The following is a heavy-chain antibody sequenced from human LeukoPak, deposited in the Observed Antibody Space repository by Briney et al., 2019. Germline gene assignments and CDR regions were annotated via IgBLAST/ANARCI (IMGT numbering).Heavy chain of an antibody. D-gene: IGHD6-19*01. CDR1: GFTFSSYW. CDR2: INSDGSST. CDR3: ARAASSGWSGGNWFDP. V-gene: IGHV3-74*01. J-gene: IGHJ5*02. Sequence: PGGSLRLSCAASGFTFSSYWMHWVRQAPGKGLVWVSRINSDGSSTSYADSVKGRFTISRDNAKNTLYLQMNSLRAEDTAVYYCARAASSGWSGGNWFDPWGQGTLDTVSS.